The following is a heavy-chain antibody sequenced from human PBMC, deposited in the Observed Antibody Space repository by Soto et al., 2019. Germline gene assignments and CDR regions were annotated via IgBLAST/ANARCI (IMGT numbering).Heavy chain of an antibody. CDR3: ARDRNSIQIGYYYYYYGMEV. D-gene: IGHD2-2*02. CDR1: GFTFSSYA. Sequence: VGSLRLSCAASGFTFSSYAMHCVRHSPGKWLEWVAVISYDGSNKYYADSVKGRFTISRDNSKNTLYLQMNSLRAEDTAVYYCARDRNSIQIGYYYYYYGMEVRGHWTPVXV. CDR2: ISYDGSNK. J-gene: IGHJ6*02. V-gene: IGHV3-30-3*01.